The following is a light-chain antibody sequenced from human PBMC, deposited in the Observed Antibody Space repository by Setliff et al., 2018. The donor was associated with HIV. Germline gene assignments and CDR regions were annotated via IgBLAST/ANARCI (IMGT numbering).Light chain of an antibody. Sequence: SYELIQPPSVSVSPGQTASITCSGDKLGDKYACWYQQKPGQSPVVVIYQDNKRPSGIPERFSGSNSGNTATLTISGTQAMDDADYYCQAWDSSTAAYVFGTGTKVTVL. CDR1: KLGDKY. CDR3: QAWDSSTAAYV. V-gene: IGLV3-1*01. CDR2: QDN. J-gene: IGLJ1*01.